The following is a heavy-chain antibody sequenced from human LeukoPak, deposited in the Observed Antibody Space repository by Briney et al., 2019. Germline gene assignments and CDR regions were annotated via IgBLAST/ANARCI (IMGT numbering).Heavy chain of an antibody. J-gene: IGHJ4*02. V-gene: IGHV3-74*01. CDR2: ISHDGII. CDR1: GFTFSSYV. Sequence: GGSLRLSCETAGFTFSSYVMHWVRRTPGKGLVWVSRISHDGIISYADSVKGRFIISRDNAKNTLILQMNSQRVEDTAVYYCARDWVYKIDYWGRGTLVTVSS. CDR3: ARDWVYKIDY. D-gene: IGHD5-24*01.